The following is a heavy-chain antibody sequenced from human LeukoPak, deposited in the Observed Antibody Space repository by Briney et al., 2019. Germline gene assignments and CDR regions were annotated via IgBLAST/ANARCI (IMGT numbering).Heavy chain of an antibody. J-gene: IGHJ3*02. D-gene: IGHD3-22*01. CDR3: ARGPGITMIVVVPTYAFDI. V-gene: IGHV4-59*01. CDR2: IYYSGST. Sequence: SETLSLTCTVSGGSISIYYWSWIRQPPGKGLEWIGYIYYSGSTNYNPSLESRVTISVDTSKNQFSLKLSSVTAADTAVYYCARGPGITMIVVVPTYAFDIWGQGTMVTVSS. CDR1: GGSISIYY.